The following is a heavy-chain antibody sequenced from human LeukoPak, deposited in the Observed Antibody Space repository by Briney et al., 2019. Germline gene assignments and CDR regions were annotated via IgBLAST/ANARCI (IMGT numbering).Heavy chain of an antibody. Sequence: ASVKVSCKASGYSFTSYYLHWVRQAPGQGLEWMGIINPSAGSTSYAQKFQGRVTLTRDMSTSTAYMELRSLRSDDTAVYYCARDGEWLVLYAYWGQGTLVTVSS. J-gene: IGHJ4*02. CDR1: GYSFTSYY. CDR3: ARDGEWLVLYAY. CDR2: INPSAGST. V-gene: IGHV1-46*01. D-gene: IGHD6-19*01.